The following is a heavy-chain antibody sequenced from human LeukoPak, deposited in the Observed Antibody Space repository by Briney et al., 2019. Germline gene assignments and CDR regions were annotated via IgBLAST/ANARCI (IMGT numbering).Heavy chain of an antibody. J-gene: IGHJ4*02. D-gene: IGHD6-13*01. CDR3: ARAVSSSWHTFDY. CDR1: GFTFSSYG. V-gene: IGHV3-30*03. Sequence: PGRSLRLSCAASGFTFSSYGMHWVRQAPGKGLEWVAVISYDGSNKYYADSVKGRFTISRDNSKNTLYLQMNSLRGEDTAVYYCARAVSSSWHTFDYWGQGTLVTVSS. CDR2: ISYDGSNK.